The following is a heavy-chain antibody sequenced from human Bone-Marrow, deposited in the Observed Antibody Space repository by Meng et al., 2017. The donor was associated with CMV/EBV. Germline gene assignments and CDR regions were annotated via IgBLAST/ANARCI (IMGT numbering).Heavy chain of an antibody. Sequence: CADSGFTFRSYAMHWVRQAPGKGLEWVAVISYDGSNKYYADSVKGRFTISRDNSKNTLYLRMNSLRAEDTAVYYCARLRVGDGYVDYWGQGTLVTVSS. CDR1: GFTFRSYA. V-gene: IGHV3-30*04. CDR3: ARLRVGDGYVDY. J-gene: IGHJ4*02. CDR2: ISYDGSNK. D-gene: IGHD3-10*01.